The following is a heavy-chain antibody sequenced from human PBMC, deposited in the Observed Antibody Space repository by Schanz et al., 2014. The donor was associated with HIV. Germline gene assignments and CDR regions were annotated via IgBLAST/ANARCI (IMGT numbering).Heavy chain of an antibody. CDR2: ISISGETT. CDR1: GFTFSSHA. Sequence: EVQLLESGGGLVEPGESLRLSCAVSGFTFSSHAMTWVRQAPGKGLEWVSGISISGETTYYADSVKGRFTISRDNSKNTLYLQMSSLRVEDTAVYYCARETSGFSTSWPPRYHYYGMDVWGQGTTVTVSS. D-gene: IGHD6-13*01. V-gene: IGHV3-23*01. CDR3: ARETSGFSTSWPPRYHYYGMDV. J-gene: IGHJ6*02.